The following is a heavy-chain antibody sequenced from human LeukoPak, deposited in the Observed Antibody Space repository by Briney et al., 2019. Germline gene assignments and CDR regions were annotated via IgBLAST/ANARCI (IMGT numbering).Heavy chain of an antibody. V-gene: IGHV3-30*03. CDR1: GFSISTYS. D-gene: IGHD6-19*01. CDR3: ASSKKGSRLVGGAFDI. CDR2: ISCDGSNK. J-gene: IGHJ3*02. Sequence: QSGGSLRLSCAASGFSISTYSMDWVRQAPGKGLEWVAVISCDGSNKYYADSVKGRFTISRDNSKNTLYLQMNSLRAEDTAVYYCASSKKGSRLVGGAFDIWGQGTMVTVSS.